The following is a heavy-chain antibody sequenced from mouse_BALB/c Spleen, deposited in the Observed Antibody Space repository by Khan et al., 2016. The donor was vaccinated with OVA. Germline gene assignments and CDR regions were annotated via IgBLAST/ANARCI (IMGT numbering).Heavy chain of an antibody. J-gene: IGHJ3*01. Sequence: EVELVESGGGLVKPGGSLKVSCAASGFTFSNYGMSWVRQTPEKRLEWVASISSGGNTYYPDNAKGRFTIPRENSRNILYLQMSSLRSEDTAMYYCARDYWFVYWGQGTLVTVSA. CDR1: GFTFSNYG. V-gene: IGHV5-6-5*01. CDR2: ISSGGNT. CDR3: ARDYWFVY.